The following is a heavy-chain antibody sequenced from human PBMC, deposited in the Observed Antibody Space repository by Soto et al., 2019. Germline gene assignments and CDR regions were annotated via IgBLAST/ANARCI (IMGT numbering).Heavy chain of an antibody. Sequence: EVQLVESGGGLVQPGRSLRLSCAASGFTFDDYAMHWVRQAPGKGLEWVSGISWNSGSIGYADSVKGRFTISRDNAKNSLYLQMNSLGVGDTALYYCAKGGVMGGGGGGSYRYWYFDLWGRGTLVTVSS. D-gene: IGHD3-16*01. V-gene: IGHV3-9*01. CDR3: AKGGVMGGGGGGSYRYWYFDL. J-gene: IGHJ2*01. CDR2: ISWNSGSI. CDR1: GFTFDDYA.